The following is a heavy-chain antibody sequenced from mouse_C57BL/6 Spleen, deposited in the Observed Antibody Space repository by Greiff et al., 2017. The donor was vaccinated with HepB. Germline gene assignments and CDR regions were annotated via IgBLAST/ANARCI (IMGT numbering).Heavy chain of an antibody. V-gene: IGHV5-9-1*02. CDR2: ISSGGDYI. CDR3: TREDSNDVGDY. CDR1: GFTFSSYA. D-gene: IGHD2-12*01. J-gene: IGHJ4*01. Sequence: EVKLVESGEGLVKPGGSLKLSCAASGFTFSSYAMSWVRQTPEKRLEWVAYISSGGDYIYYADTVKGRFTISRDNARNTLYLQMSSLKSEDTAMYYCTREDSNDVGDYWGQGTSVTVSS.